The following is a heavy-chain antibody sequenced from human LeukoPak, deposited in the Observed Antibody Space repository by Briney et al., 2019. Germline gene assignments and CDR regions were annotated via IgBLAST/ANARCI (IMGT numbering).Heavy chain of an antibody. Sequence: ASVKVSCKASGYSFTNYYIHWVRQAPGQGLERMGMINPSDSSATYPQKFQGRVTMTRDTSTSTVYMELSSLRSEDTAVYYCGRAFIVVKAAAINGPINWFDPWGQRTLVTVSS. CDR1: GYSFTNYY. J-gene: IGHJ5*02. CDR3: GRAFIVVKAAAINGPINWFDP. D-gene: IGHD2-2*02. V-gene: IGHV1-46*01. CDR2: INPSDSSA.